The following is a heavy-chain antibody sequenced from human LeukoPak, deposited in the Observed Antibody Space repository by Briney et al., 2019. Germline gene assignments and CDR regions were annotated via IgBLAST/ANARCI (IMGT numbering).Heavy chain of an antibody. V-gene: IGHV4-39*01. CDR2: MYYDGSS. Sequence: PSETLSLTCTVSGGSINSGTFYWGWIRQPPGKGLEWIGSMYYDGSSYYNPSLKSRVTTSVDTSKNQFSLKLTSVTAADTAVYFCARRSDSGSDDGEDYFDYWGQGTLVTVSP. D-gene: IGHD1-26*01. J-gene: IGHJ4*02. CDR1: GGSINSGTFY. CDR3: ARRSDSGSDDGEDYFDY.